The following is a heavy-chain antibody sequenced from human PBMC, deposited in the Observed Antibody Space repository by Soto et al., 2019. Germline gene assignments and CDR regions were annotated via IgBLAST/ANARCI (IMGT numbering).Heavy chain of an antibody. Sequence: GESLKISCKGSEHSFTTYWIGWVRQMPGKGLEWMGIIYPGDSDTRYSPSFQGQVTISADKSISTAFLQWSSLKASDTAMYYCARSDYYGSGKIDFWGQGTLVTVSS. V-gene: IGHV5-51*01. CDR2: IYPGDSDT. J-gene: IGHJ4*02. CDR1: EHSFTTYW. CDR3: ARSDYYGSGKIDF. D-gene: IGHD3-10*01.